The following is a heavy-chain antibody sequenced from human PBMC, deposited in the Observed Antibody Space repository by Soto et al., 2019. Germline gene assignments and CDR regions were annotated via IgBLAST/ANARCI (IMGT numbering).Heavy chain of an antibody. CDR3: ARGSSNWAYYFDF. D-gene: IGHD6-13*01. V-gene: IGHV3-48*02. Sequence: EVHLVESGGGLVQPGGSLRLSCAASGFTFSSYSLNWVRQAPGKGLEWVSYITSSGTTVYYEDSVRGRFTISRDNAKNSLYLQMNSLRDDDTAVYYCARGSSNWAYYFDFWGQGTLVIVSS. J-gene: IGHJ4*02. CDR1: GFTFSSYS. CDR2: ITSSGTTV.